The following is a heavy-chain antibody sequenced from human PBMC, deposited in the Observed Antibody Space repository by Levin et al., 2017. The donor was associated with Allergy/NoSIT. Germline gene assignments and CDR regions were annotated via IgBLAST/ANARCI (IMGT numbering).Heavy chain of an antibody. CDR3: AKMAGYSSGWGHYYRYMDV. CDR1: GGSFSGYY. D-gene: IGHD6-19*01. CDR2: INHSGST. Sequence: GSLRLSCAVYGGSFSGYYWSWIRQPPGKGLEWIGEINHSGSTNYNPSLKSRVTISADTSKNQFSLKLSSVTAADTAVYFCAKMAGYSSGWGHYYRYMDVWGKGTTVTVSS. V-gene: IGHV4-34*01. J-gene: IGHJ6*03.